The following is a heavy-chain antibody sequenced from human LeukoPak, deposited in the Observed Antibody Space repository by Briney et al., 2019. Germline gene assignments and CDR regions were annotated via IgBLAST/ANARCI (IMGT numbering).Heavy chain of an antibody. J-gene: IGHJ4*02. Sequence: PSETLSPTCTVSGGSISSYYWSWIRQPAGKGLEWIGRIYTSGSTNYNPSLKSRVTISVDTSKNQFSLKLSSVTAADTAVYYCASGLYYYDSSGYNFDYWGQGTLVTVSS. CDR2: IYTSGST. D-gene: IGHD3-22*01. V-gene: IGHV4-4*07. CDR1: GGSISSYY. CDR3: ASGLYYYDSSGYNFDY.